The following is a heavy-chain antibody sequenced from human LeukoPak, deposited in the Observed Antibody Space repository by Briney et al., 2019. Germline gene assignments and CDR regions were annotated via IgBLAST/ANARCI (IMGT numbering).Heavy chain of an antibody. Sequence: GGSLRLSCTPSVFTFSSYEMNWVRQAPGKGLEGVSYISSSGSTIYYADSVKGRFTISRDNAKNSLYLQMNSLGAEDTAVYYCAREGGGSGYDLWGQGTLVTVS. CDR1: VFTFSSYE. J-gene: IGHJ4*02. V-gene: IGHV3-48*03. D-gene: IGHD5-12*01. CDR2: ISSSGSTI. CDR3: AREGGGSGYDL.